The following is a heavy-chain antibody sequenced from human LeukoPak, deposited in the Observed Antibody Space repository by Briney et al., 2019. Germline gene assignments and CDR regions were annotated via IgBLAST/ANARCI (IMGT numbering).Heavy chain of an antibody. V-gene: IGHV3-23*01. Sequence: GGSLRLSCAAPGFTFSVYAMSWVRQAPGKGLEWVSAISGSDYSTYYADSVKGRFTISRDNSENTLYLQMNSLRAEDTAVYYCARDFGELDYWGQGTLVTVSS. J-gene: IGHJ4*02. CDR3: ARDFGELDY. CDR2: ISGSDYST. D-gene: IGHD3-3*01. CDR1: GFTFSVYA.